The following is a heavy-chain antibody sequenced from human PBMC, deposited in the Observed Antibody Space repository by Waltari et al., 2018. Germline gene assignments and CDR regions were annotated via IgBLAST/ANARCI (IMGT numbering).Heavy chain of an antibody. J-gene: IGHJ4*02. CDR2: IYYSGST. V-gene: IGHV4-59*11. CDR3: ARVDDYIRYDY. Sequence: QVQLQELGPGLVKPSETLSLTCTVSGGSISSHYWSWIRQPPGKGLEWIGYIYYSGSTNYNPSLKSRVTISVDTSKNQFSLKLSSVTAADTAVYYCARVDDYIRYDYWGQGTLVTVSS. D-gene: IGHD5-12*01. CDR1: GGSISSHY.